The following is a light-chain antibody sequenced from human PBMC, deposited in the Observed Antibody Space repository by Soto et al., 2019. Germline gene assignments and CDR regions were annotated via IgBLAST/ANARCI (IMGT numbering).Light chain of an antibody. Sequence: ILLTQSPSSLSASVGDRVTITCRASQSISSYLNWYQQKPGKAPKLLIYAASSLQSGVPSRFSGSGSGTDFTLTISSLQPEDFATYYCQQSYSTPSITFGQGTRLEIK. J-gene: IGKJ5*01. V-gene: IGKV1-39*01. CDR2: AAS. CDR3: QQSYSTPSIT. CDR1: QSISSY.